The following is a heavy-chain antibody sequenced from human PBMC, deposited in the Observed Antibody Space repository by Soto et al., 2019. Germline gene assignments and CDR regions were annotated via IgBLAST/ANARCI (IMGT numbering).Heavy chain of an antibody. CDR3: ATHVVETPKGRRGWFDP. CDR2: VYHSGGA. V-gene: IGHV4-4*02. Sequence: VQLQESGPGLVKPSGTLSLTCNVSGVSISGSNWWSWVRQSPGKGLEWIGEVYHSGGANYNPSFKSRVIISVDKSKNHFSLQLSSVTAADTAIYYCATHVVETPKGRRGWFDPWGQGTLVTVSS. CDR1: GVSISGSNW. J-gene: IGHJ5*02. D-gene: IGHD2-21*02.